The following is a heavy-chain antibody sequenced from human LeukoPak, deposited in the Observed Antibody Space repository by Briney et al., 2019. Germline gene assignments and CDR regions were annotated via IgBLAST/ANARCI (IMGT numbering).Heavy chain of an antibody. J-gene: IGHJ4*02. CDR2: IYYSGTT. Sequence: SETLSLTCTVSGGSISTYYWSWIRQPPGEGLEWIGSIYYSGTTNSNPSLKSRATISVDTSKNHLSLKVSSVTAADTAVYYCARETTLTGNRSGLGFNYWGQGTLVTVSS. V-gene: IGHV4-59*01. CDR3: ARETTLTGNRSGLGFNY. CDR1: GGSISTYY. D-gene: IGHD6-19*01.